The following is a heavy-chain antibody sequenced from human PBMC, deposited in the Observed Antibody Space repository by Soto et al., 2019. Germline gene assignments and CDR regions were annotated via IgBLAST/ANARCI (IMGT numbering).Heavy chain of an antibody. D-gene: IGHD2-15*01. J-gene: IGHJ6*02. CDR1: GFTFSSSA. CDR2: ISGSGGST. V-gene: IGHV3-23*01. Sequence: GGSLRLSCAASGFTFSSSAMSWVRQAPGKGLEWVSAISGSGGSTYYADSVKGRFTISRDNSKNTLYLQMNSLRAEDTAVYYCAKGSGIFGRMDVWGQGTTVTVSS. CDR3: AKGSGIFGRMDV.